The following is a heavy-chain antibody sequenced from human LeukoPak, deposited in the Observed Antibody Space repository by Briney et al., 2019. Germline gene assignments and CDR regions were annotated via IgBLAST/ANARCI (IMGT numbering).Heavy chain of an antibody. CDR2: INPNSGGT. Sequence: ASVKVSCKASGYTFTGYYMHWVRQAPGQGLEWMGRINPNSGGTNYAQKFQGRVTMTRDTSISTAYMELSRLRSDDTAVYYCARVPPGGQWLVRGNWFDPWGQGTLVTVSS. V-gene: IGHV1-2*06. CDR1: GYTFTGYY. D-gene: IGHD6-19*01. CDR3: ARVPPGGQWLVRGNWFDP. J-gene: IGHJ5*02.